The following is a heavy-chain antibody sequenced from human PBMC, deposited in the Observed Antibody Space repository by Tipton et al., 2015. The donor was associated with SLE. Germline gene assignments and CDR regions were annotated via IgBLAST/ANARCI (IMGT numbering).Heavy chain of an antibody. Sequence: GSLRLSCAASGFTFSTYEMNWVRQAPGKGLEWISYISSTGTYVYYADSVKGRFTTTRDNAKNSLYLQMNSLRGEDTAVYYCAKGMPIGFRGVQEYWGQGALVTVSS. CDR1: GFTFSTYE. J-gene: IGHJ4*02. CDR2: ISSTGTYV. CDR3: AKGMPIGFRGVQEY. V-gene: IGHV3-48*03. D-gene: IGHD3-10*01.